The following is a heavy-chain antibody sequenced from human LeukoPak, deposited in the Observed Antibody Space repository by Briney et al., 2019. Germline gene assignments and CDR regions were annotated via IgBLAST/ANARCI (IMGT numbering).Heavy chain of an antibody. J-gene: IGHJ4*02. CDR3: AKGNSVAVIPEFFDY. CDR1: GFTFSSYA. V-gene: IGHV3-23*01. CDR2: ISGSAGSS. D-gene: IGHD2-21*01. Sequence: GGSLRLSCAASGFTFSSYAMSWVRQAPGKGLEWVASISGSAGSSQFAESVKGRFSMSRDYSKNTLYLQMKSLRAEDTAVYYCAKGNSVAVIPEFFDYWAQATLVA.